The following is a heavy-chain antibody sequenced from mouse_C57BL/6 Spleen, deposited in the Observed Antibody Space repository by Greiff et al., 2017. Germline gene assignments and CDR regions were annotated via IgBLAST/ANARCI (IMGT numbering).Heavy chain of an antibody. D-gene: IGHD2-5*01. V-gene: IGHV1-69*01. CDR1: GYNFTSYW. CDR3: ARYYYSNFDY. CDR2: IDPSDSYT. Sequence: QVQLKQPGAELVMPGASVKLSCKASGYNFTSYWMHWVKQRPGQGLEWIGEIDPSDSYTNYNQKFKGKSTLTVDKSSSTAYMQLSSLTSEDSAVYHCARYYYSNFDYWGQGTTLTVSS. J-gene: IGHJ2*01.